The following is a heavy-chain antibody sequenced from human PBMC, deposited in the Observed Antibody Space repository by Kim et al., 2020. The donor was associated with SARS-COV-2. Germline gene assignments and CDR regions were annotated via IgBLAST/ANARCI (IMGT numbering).Heavy chain of an antibody. CDR1: GFTFSSYA. CDR2: ISYDGSNK. Sequence: GGSLRLSCAASGFTFSSYAMHWVRQAPGKGLEWVAVISYDGSNKYYADSVKGRFTISRDNSKNTLYLQMNSLRAEDTAVYYCARARDYEGFDYWGQGTLV. D-gene: IGHD4-17*01. J-gene: IGHJ4*02. CDR3: ARARDYEGFDY. V-gene: IGHV3-30*04.